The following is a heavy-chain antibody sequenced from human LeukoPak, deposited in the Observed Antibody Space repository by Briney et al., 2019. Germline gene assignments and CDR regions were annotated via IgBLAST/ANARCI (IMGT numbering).Heavy chain of an antibody. V-gene: IGHV4-59*01. CDR3: ARSFFDY. Sequence: SETLSLTCTVSGGSIRRYYWSGSRQPPGKGLEWIGYIYYTGTTNCNPSLTSRVTISVDTTKNQFSRQLSSVTAADTAVYDGARSFFDYWGQGTLVTVSS. CDR1: GGSIRRYY. CDR2: IYYTGTT. J-gene: IGHJ4*02.